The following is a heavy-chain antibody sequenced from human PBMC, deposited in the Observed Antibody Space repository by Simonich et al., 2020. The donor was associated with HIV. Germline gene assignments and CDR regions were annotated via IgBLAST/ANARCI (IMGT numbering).Heavy chain of an antibody. CDR1: GFTFSSYS. CDR2: IRSSSSYI. D-gene: IGHD2-2*01. Sequence: EVQLVESGGGLVKPGGSLRLSCAASGFTFSSYSMNWVRQAPGKGLEWVSSIRSSSSYIYYADSVKGRFTISRDNAKNSLYLQMNSLRADDTAVYYCARDGRKGSSTSCSDYWGQGTLVTVSS. V-gene: IGHV3-21*01. J-gene: IGHJ4*02. CDR3: ARDGRKGSSTSCSDY.